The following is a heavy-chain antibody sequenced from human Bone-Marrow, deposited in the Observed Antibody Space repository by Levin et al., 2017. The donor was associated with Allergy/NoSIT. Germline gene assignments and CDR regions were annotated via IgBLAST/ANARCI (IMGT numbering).Heavy chain of an antibody. J-gene: IGHJ4*02. Sequence: GESLKISCKASGYTFTGYYMHWVRQAPGQGLEWMGWINPNSGGTNYAQKFQGRVTMTRDTSISTAYMELSRLRSDDTAVYYCARDYSPLWLPQWGHFDYWGQGTLVTVSS. CDR3: ARDYSPLWLPQWGHFDY. D-gene: IGHD5-24*01. CDR1: GYTFTGYY. V-gene: IGHV1-2*02. CDR2: INPNSGGT.